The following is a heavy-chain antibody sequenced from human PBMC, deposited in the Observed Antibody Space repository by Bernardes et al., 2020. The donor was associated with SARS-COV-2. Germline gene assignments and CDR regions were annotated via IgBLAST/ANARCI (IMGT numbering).Heavy chain of an antibody. CDR1: GYTFTSYG. D-gene: IGHD2-2*01. CDR3: ARLYEGYCSSTSCYSPAYYGMDV. CDR2: ISAYNGNT. V-gene: IGHV1-18*01. Sequence: ASVKVSCKASGYTFTSYGISWVRQAPGQGLEWMGWISAYNGNTNYAQKLQGRVTMTTDTSTSTAYMELRSLRSDDTAVYYCARLYEGYCSSTSCYSPAYYGMDVWGQGTTVTVSS. J-gene: IGHJ6*02.